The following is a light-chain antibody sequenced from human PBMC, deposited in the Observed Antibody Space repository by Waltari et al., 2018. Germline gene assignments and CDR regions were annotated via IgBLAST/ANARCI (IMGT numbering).Light chain of an antibody. Sequence: QSVLTQPPSVSAAPGQKVTISCSGSSSNIGNNYVSWYQQLPETAPKLLIYEKNKRPSGIPDRFSGSKSGTSATLGITGLQTGDEADYYCGTWDSSRKWVFGGGTKLTVL. J-gene: IGLJ3*02. CDR1: SSNIGNNY. V-gene: IGLV1-51*02. CDR2: EKN. CDR3: GTWDSSRKWV.